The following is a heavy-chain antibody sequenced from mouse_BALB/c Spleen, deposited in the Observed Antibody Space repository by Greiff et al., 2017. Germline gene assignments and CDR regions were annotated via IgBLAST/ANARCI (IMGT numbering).Heavy chain of an antibody. V-gene: IGHV3-6*02. Sequence: EVHLVESGPGLVKPSQSLSLTCSVTGYSITSGYYWNWIRQFPGNKLEWMGYISYDGSNNYNPSLKNRISITRDTSKNQFFLKLNSVTTEDTATYYCARVPYYGNFFDYWGQGTTLTVSS. CDR1: GYSITSGYY. D-gene: IGHD1-1*02. CDR2: ISYDGSN. CDR3: ARVPYYGNFFDY. J-gene: IGHJ2*01.